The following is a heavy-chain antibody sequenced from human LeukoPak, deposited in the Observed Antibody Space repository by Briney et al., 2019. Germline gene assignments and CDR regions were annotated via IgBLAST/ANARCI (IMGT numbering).Heavy chain of an antibody. CDR2: ITGSAGST. D-gene: IGHD6-19*01. Sequence: GGSLRLSCAASGFTFSNYDMSWVRQAPGKGLEWVSSITGSAGSTYYADSVKGQFTISIDNPKNTLYLQMNSLRAEDTAVYYCAKDDIVVAGNSFDNWGQETLVTVSS. CDR1: GFTFSNYD. J-gene: IGHJ4*02. CDR3: AKDDIVVAGNSFDN. V-gene: IGHV3-23*01.